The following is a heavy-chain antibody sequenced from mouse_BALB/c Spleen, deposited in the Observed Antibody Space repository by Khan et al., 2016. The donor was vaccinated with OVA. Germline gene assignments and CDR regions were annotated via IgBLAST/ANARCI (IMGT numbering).Heavy chain of an antibody. Sequence: QVQLQQSGAELAKPGASVKMSCKASGYTFINYWILWVKQRPGQGLEWIGYINPSTAYTEYNQNFKDKATLTADKSSSTAYMQLSSLTSEDSAVYSCARRGLRWAFAYWGQGTTLPVSS. J-gene: IGHJ2*01. CDR2: INPSTAYT. V-gene: IGHV1-7*01. CDR3: ARRGLRWAFAY. D-gene: IGHD1-1*01. CDR1: GYTFINYW.